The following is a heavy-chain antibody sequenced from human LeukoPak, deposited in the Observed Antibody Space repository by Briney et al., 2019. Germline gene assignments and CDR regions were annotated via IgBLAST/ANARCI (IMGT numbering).Heavy chain of an antibody. CDR1: GFTFSNFG. CDR3: AKGPLPGGSSWVDY. J-gene: IGHJ4*02. Sequence: GGSLRLSCAASGFTFSNFGMGWVRQAPGKGLECVSPISGSGGGTSYADFVKGRFTISRDNSKNTLYLQMNSLRAEDTAVYYCAKGPLPGGSSWVDYWGRGTLVTVSS. V-gene: IGHV3-23*01. D-gene: IGHD6-13*01. CDR2: ISGSGGGT.